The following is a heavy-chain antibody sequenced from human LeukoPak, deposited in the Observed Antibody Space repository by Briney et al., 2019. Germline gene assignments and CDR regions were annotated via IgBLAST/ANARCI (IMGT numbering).Heavy chain of an antibody. J-gene: IGHJ5*02. D-gene: IGHD4-17*01. CDR1: GYSVNSAYY. Sequence: SETLSLTCTVSGYSVNSAYYWGWIRRPPGKGLEWIGNMYHSGSTHYNPSLKSRVTISVDTSKNQFSLKLSSVTAADTAVYYCARVGYGDYFPSFMFDPWGQGTLVTVSS. V-gene: IGHV4-38-2*02. CDR3: ARVGYGDYFPSFMFDP. CDR2: MYHSGST.